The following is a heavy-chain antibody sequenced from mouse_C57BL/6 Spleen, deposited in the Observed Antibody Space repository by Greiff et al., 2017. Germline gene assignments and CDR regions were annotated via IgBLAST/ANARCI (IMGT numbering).Heavy chain of an antibody. V-gene: IGHV1-80*01. Sequence: VQLQQSGAELVKPGASVKISCKASGYAFSSYWMNWVKQRPGKGLEWIGQIYPGDGDTNYNQKFKGKATLTVDTSSSTAYMQLSSLTSEDSAVYYCARLGRGYFDYWGQGTTLTVSS. J-gene: IGHJ2*01. D-gene: IGHD4-1*01. CDR1: GYAFSSYW. CDR3: ARLGRGYFDY. CDR2: IYPGDGDT.